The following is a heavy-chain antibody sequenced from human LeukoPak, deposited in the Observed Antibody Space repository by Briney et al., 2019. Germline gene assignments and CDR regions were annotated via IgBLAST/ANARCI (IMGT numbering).Heavy chain of an antibody. CDR1: GGTFSSYA. CDR3: ARGDGLRDYGSGSYHKLGYFQH. D-gene: IGHD3-10*01. Sequence: SVKVSCKASGGTFSSYAISWVRQAPGQGLEWMGGIIPIFGTANYAQKFQGRVTIAADKSTSTAYMELSSLRSEDTAVYYCARGDGLRDYGSGSYHKLGYFQHWGQGTLVTVSS. CDR2: IIPIFGTA. J-gene: IGHJ1*01. V-gene: IGHV1-69*06.